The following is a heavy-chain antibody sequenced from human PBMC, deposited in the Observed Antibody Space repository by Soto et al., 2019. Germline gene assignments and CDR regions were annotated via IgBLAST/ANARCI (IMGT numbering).Heavy chain of an antibody. CDR1: GFTFSSYG. D-gene: IGHD4-17*01. CDR2: ISYDGSNK. V-gene: IGHV3-30*18. CDR3: AKDLFYGDYDPAFDI. Sequence: GGSLRLSCAASGFTFSSYGMHWVRQAPGKGLEWVAVISYDGSNKYYADSVKGRFTISRDNSKNTLYLQMNSLRAEDTAVYYCAKDLFYGDYDPAFDIWGQGTMVTVSS. J-gene: IGHJ3*02.